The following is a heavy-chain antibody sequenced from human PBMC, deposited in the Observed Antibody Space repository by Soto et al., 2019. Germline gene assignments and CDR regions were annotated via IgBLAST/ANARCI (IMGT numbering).Heavy chain of an antibody. J-gene: IGHJ6*02. CDR1: GDSVSSNSAA. Sequence: SQTLSLTCAISGDSVSSNSAAWNWIRQSPSRGLEWLGRTYYRSKWYNDYAVSVKSRITINPDTSKNQFSLQLNSVTPEDTAVYYCARDTSSHCSSTSCLTYYYGMDVWGQGTKVTVSS. D-gene: IGHD2-2*01. V-gene: IGHV6-1*01. CDR3: ARDTSSHCSSTSCLTYYYGMDV. CDR2: TYYRSKWYN.